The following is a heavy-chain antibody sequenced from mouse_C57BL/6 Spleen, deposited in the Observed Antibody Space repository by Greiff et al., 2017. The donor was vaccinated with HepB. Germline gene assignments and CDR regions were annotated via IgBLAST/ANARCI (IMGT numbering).Heavy chain of an antibody. CDR2: IYPGDGDT. CDR1: GYAFSSSW. J-gene: IGHJ1*03. CDR3: SKGGALGYFDV. V-gene: IGHV1-82*01. Sequence: QVQLQQSGPELVKPGASVKISCKASGYAFSSSWMNWVKQRPGKGLEWIGRIYPGDGDTNYNGKFKGKATLTADKSSSTAYMQLSSLTSEDSAVYFLSKGGALGYFDVWGTGTTVTVSS.